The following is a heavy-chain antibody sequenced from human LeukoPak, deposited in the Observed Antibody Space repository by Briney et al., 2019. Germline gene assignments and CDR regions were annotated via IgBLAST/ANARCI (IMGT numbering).Heavy chain of an antibody. CDR3: ARGDVLRNFDWFGSLDP. CDR1: GGSISSSSYY. D-gene: IGHD3-9*01. Sequence: SETLSLTCTVSGGSISSSSYYWSWIRQPPGKGLEWIGYIYYSGSTNYNPSLKSRVTISVDTSKNQFSLKLSSVTAADTAVYYCARGDVLRNFDWFGSLDPWGQGTLVTVSS. CDR2: IYYSGST. V-gene: IGHV4-61*01. J-gene: IGHJ5*02.